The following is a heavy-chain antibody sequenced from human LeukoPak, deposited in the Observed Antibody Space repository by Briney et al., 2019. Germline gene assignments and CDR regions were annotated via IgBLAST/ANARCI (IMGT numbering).Heavy chain of an antibody. V-gene: IGHV3-23*01. J-gene: IGHJ4*02. Sequence: GGSLRLSCAASGFTFSNYAMSWVRQAPGKGLEWVSSISGSGGSTYYADSVKGRFTISRDNSKNTLYLQMNSLRAEDTAVYYCAKDSGHWWPSPFFDYWGQGTLVTVSS. CDR3: AKDSGHWWPSPFFDY. CDR1: GFTFSNYA. CDR2: ISGSGGST. D-gene: IGHD3-10*01.